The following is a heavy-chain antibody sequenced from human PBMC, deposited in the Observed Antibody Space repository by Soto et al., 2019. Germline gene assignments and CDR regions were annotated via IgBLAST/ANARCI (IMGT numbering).Heavy chain of an antibody. Sequence: ASVKASCKASGYTFTSYGISWVRQAPGQGLEWMGWMNPNSGNTGYAQKFQGRVTMARNTSISTAYMELSSLRSEDTAVYYCARGSNSILYYYYYMDVWGKGTTVTVSS. CDR3: ARGSNSILYYYYYMDV. CDR2: MNPNSGNT. J-gene: IGHJ6*03. CDR1: GYTFTSYG. D-gene: IGHD4-4*01. V-gene: IGHV1-8*02.